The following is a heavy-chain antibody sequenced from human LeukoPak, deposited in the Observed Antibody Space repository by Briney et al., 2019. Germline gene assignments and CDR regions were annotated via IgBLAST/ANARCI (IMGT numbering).Heavy chain of an antibody. J-gene: IGHJ5*02. CDR1: GFTVSSNY. D-gene: IGHD4-17*01. Sequence: GSLRLSCAASGFTVSSNYMSWVRQAPGKGLEWIGSIYHSGKTYYNPSLKSRVTISVDTSKNQFSVKLTSVTAADTAVYYCARGGMVPSTVTNFDPWGQGTLVTVSS. CDR3: ARGGMVPSTVTNFDP. V-gene: IGHV4-38-2*01. CDR2: IYHSGKT.